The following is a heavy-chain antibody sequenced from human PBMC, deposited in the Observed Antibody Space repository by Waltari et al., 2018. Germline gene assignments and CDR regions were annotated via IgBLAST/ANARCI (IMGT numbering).Heavy chain of an antibody. Sequence: QVQLQESGPGLVKPSETLSLTCTVSGGSIDSSHNYWGWIRQPPGKGLEWIGCRYYSGSTYYNPSLKSRVTISVDTSKNQFSLNLSSVTAADTAVYYCVQLPGYWGQGTLVTVSS. D-gene: IGHD2-15*01. CDR3: VQLPGY. J-gene: IGHJ4*02. V-gene: IGHV4-39*01. CDR2: RYYSGST. CDR1: GGSIDSSHNY.